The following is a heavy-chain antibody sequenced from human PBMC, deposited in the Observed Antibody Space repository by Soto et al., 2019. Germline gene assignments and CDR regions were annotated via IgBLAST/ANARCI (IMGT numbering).Heavy chain of an antibody. CDR3: ATLPPRIVVVMTDLPT. CDR1: GGSISSGGYS. V-gene: IGHV4-30-2*01. CDR2: IYHSGST. D-gene: IGHD2-15*01. J-gene: IGHJ5*02. Sequence: PSETLSLTCAVSGGSISSGGYSWSWIRQPPGKGLEWIGYIYHSGSTYYNPSLKNRVTISVDKSKNQFSLRLSSMTAADTAVYYCATLPPRIVVVMTDLPTWGQGTLVTVSS.